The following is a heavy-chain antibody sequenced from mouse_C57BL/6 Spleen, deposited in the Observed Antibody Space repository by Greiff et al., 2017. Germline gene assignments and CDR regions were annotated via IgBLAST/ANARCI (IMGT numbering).Heavy chain of an antibody. D-gene: IGHD2-2*01. CDR3: ARSRGYDGGFAY. Sequence: QVQLKVSGAELVKPGASVKISCKASGYAFSSYWMNWVKQRPGKGLEWIGQIYPGDGDTNYNGKFKGQATLTADKSSSTAYMQLSSLTSEDSAVYFCARSRGYDGGFAYWGQGTLVTVSA. CDR2: IYPGDGDT. J-gene: IGHJ3*01. V-gene: IGHV1-80*01. CDR1: GYAFSSYW.